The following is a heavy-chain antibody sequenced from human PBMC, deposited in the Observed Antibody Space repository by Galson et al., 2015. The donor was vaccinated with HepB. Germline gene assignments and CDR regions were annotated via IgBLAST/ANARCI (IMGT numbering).Heavy chain of an antibody. CDR3: AKDGEVPAAIGYYYYYYGMDV. CDR1: GFTFSSYA. Sequence: SLRLSCAASGFTFSSYAMSWVRQAPGEGLEWVSAISGSGGSTYYADSVKGRFTISRDNSKNTLYLQMNSLRAEDTAVYYCAKDGEVPAAIGYYYYYYGMDVWGQGTTVTVSS. V-gene: IGHV3-23*01. D-gene: IGHD2-2*02. J-gene: IGHJ6*02. CDR2: ISGSGGST.